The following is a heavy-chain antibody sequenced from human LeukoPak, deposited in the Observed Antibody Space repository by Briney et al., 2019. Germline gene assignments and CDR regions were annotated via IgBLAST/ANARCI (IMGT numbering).Heavy chain of an antibody. CDR3: ARHRRNCSGGSCYSHFDY. CDR2: IYNSGST. Sequence: SETLSLTCTVSGGSISSYYWSWIRQPPGKGLEWIGDIYNSGSTNDNPSLKSRVTISVDTSKNQFSLKLTSVTAADTAVYYCARHRRNCSGGSCYSHFDYWGQGTLVTVSS. V-gene: IGHV4-59*01. D-gene: IGHD2-15*01. J-gene: IGHJ4*02. CDR1: GGSISSYY.